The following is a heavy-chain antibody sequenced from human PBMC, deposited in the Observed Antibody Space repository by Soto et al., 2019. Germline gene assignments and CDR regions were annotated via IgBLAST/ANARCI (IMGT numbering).Heavy chain of an antibody. V-gene: IGHV1-18*01. D-gene: IGHD3-9*01. Sequence: ASVKVSCKASGYTFTSYGISWVRQAPGQGLEWMGWINACNGNTNYSQKFQGRVTITRDTSTSTAYMELSSLRSEDTAVYYGARVGSFLTGYGGFDPWGQETLVTVSS. CDR2: INACNGNT. CDR3: ARVGSFLTGYGGFDP. J-gene: IGHJ5*02. CDR1: GYTFTSYG.